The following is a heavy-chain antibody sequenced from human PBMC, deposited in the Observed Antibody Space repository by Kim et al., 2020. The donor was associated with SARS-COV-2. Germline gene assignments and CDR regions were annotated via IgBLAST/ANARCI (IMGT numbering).Heavy chain of an antibody. Sequence: GGSLRLSCAASGFTFSDYYMSWIRQAPGKGLEWVSYISSSGSTIYYADSVKGRFTISRDNAKNSLYLQMNSLRAEDTAVYYCARDGKSYYDFWSGSEWGSYYYYGMDVWGQGTTVTVSS. CDR3: ARDGKSYYDFWSGSEWGSYYYYGMDV. D-gene: IGHD3-3*01. J-gene: IGHJ6*02. CDR1: GFTFSDYY. CDR2: ISSSGSTI. V-gene: IGHV3-11*01.